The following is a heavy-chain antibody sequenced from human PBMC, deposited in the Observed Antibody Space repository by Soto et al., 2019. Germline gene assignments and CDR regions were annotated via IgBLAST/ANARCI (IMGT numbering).Heavy chain of an antibody. D-gene: IGHD6-19*01. J-gene: IGHJ6*02. V-gene: IGHV1-24*01. CDR1: GYTLTELS. CDR2: FDPEDGET. CDR3: ATMGGAVDARYYYYGMDV. Sequence: ASVKVSCKVSGYTLTELSMHWVRQAPGKGLEWMGGFDPEDGETIYAQKFQGRVTMTEDTSTDTAYMELSSLRSEDTAVYYCATMGGAVDARYYYYGMDVWGQGTRVTVSS.